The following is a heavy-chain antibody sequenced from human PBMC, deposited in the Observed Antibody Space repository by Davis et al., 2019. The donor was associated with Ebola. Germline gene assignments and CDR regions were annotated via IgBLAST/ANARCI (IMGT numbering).Heavy chain of an antibody. CDR1: GGSISFSY. Sequence: SETLSLTCTVSGGSISFSYWSWIRQPAGKGLEWIGRIYASGSTNYNPSLKSRVTMSVDASKKQFSLKLSSVTAADTAVYYCARGLGFFIAAAGHYFDYWGQGPRSPSPQ. J-gene: IGHJ4*02. CDR3: ARGLGFFIAAAGHYFDY. V-gene: IGHV4-4*07. CDR2: IYASGST. D-gene: IGHD6-13*01.